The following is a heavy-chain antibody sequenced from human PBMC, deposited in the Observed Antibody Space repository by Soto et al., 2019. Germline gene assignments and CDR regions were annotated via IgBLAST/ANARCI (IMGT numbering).Heavy chain of an antibody. J-gene: IGHJ4*02. Sequence: GGSLRLSCAASGFTFSDYHMSWIRQAPGKGLEWVSYISSSSSYTNYADSVKGRFTISRDNAKNSLYLQMNSLRAEDTAVYYCASELRYFDWPLPSSDYWGQGTLVTVSS. CDR2: ISSSSSYT. CDR1: GFTFSDYH. V-gene: IGHV3-11*05. D-gene: IGHD3-9*01. CDR3: ASELRYFDWPLPSSDY.